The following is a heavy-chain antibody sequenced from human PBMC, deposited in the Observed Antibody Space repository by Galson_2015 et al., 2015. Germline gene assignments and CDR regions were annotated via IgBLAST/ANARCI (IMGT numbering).Heavy chain of an antibody. Sequence: SVKVSCKASGGTFSSYAISWVRQAPGQGLEWMGGIIPIFGTANYAQKFQGRVTITADESTSTAYMELSSLRSEDTAVYYCHIRWRRIDYCYYMDVWGKGTTVTVSS. CDR1: GGTFSSYA. CDR3: HIRWRRIDYCYYMDV. D-gene: IGHD5-24*01. CDR2: IIPIFGTA. J-gene: IGHJ6*03. V-gene: IGHV1-69*13.